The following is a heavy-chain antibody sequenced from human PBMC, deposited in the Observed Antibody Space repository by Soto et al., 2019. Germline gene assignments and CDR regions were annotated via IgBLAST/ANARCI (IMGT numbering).Heavy chain of an antibody. D-gene: IGHD3-16*01. CDR3: ARNGFTSTFDY. V-gene: IGHV4-61*01. Sequence: SETLSLTCPVSGGSVSSGSYYWIWIRQPPGKALEWIGYIYYSGSTNYNPSLESTNYNPSLKSRVTISVDTSKNQVSLKLSSVTAADTAVYYCARNGFTSTFDYWGQGTLVTVSS. J-gene: IGHJ4*02. CDR1: GGSVSSGSYY. CDR2: IYYSGSTNYNPSLEST.